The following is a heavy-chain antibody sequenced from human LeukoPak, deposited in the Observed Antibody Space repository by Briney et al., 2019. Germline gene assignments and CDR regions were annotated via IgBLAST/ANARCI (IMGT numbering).Heavy chain of an antibody. CDR2: TYYRSKWYN. V-gene: IGHV6-1*01. CDR3: ARSGQQGGYFDY. Sequence: SQTLSLTCAISGDSVSSNSAAWNWIRPSPSSGLEWLGMTYYRSKWYNDYAVSVKSRITINPDTSKNQFSLQLNSVTPEDTAVYYCARSGQQGGYFDYWGQGTLVTVSS. J-gene: IGHJ4*02. D-gene: IGHD6-13*01. CDR1: GDSVSSNSAA.